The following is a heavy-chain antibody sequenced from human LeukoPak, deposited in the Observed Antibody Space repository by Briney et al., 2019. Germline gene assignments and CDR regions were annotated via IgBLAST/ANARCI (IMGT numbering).Heavy chain of an antibody. J-gene: IGHJ4*02. D-gene: IGHD6-13*01. V-gene: IGHV4-59*08. CDR3: ARYSYSSSWYYFDY. CDR2: IYYSGST. CDR1: GGSISSYY. Sequence: SETLSLTCTVSGGSISSYYWSWIRQPPGKGLEWIGYIYYSGSTNHNPSLNSRVTISVDTSKNQFSLKLSSATAADTAVYYCARYSYSSSWYYFDYWGQGTPVTVSS.